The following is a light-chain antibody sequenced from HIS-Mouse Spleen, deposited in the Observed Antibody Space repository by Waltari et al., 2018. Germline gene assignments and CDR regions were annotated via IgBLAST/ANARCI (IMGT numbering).Light chain of an antibody. J-gene: IGLJ3*02. CDR2: DVS. V-gene: IGLV2-14*03. CDR3: SSYTSSSTNWV. CDR1: SRDVGGYTY. Sequence: QSALTQPASVSGSPGQSITISCTGTSRDVGGYTYVSWYQQHPGKAPKLMIYDVSNRPSGVSNRFSGSKSGNTASLTISGLQAEDEADYYCSSYTSSSTNWVFGGGTKLTVL.